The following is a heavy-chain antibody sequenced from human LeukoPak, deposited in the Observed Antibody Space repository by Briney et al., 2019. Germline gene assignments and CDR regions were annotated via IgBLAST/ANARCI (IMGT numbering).Heavy chain of an antibody. CDR3: AKGYYYGMDV. Sequence: GRSLRLSCAASGFTFSSYAMHWVRQAPGKGLEWVAVISYDGSNKYYADSVKGRFTISRDNSKNTLYLQMNSLRAEDTAVYYCAKGYYYGMDVWGKGTTVTVSS. CDR2: ISYDGSNK. V-gene: IGHV3-30*04. CDR1: GFTFSSYA. J-gene: IGHJ6*04.